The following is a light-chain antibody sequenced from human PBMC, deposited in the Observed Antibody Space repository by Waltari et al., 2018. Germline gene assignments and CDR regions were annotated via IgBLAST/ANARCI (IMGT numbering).Light chain of an antibody. V-gene: IGLV3-1*01. J-gene: IGLJ2*01. CDR1: KLGDNY. CDR3: QAWDDSTVI. CDR2: QDS. Sequence: SYELTQPPSVSVSPGQTASITCSGDKLGDNYICWYQQKPGQSPVVVIYQDSNRPSGIPERFSGSNSGNTATLTISGTQAMDEADYYCQAWDDSTVIFGGGTRLTVL.